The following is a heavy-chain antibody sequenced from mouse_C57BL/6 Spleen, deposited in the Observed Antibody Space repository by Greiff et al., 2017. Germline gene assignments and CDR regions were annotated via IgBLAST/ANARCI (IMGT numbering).Heavy chain of an antibody. Sequence: QVQLQQPGAELVRPGASVTLSCKASGYTFTDYEMHWVKQTPVHGLEWIGAIDPETGGTAYNQKFKGKAILTADKSSSTAYMELRSLTSEDSAVYYCTRDEIYYGNYDAMDYWGQGTSVTVSS. CDR1: GYTFTDYE. V-gene: IGHV1-15*01. D-gene: IGHD2-1*01. CDR2: IDPETGGT. CDR3: TRDEIYYGNYDAMDY. J-gene: IGHJ4*01.